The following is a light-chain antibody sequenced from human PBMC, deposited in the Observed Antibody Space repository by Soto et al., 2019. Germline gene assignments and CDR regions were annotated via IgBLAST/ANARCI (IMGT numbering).Light chain of an antibody. V-gene: IGLV2-14*03. CDR3: SSYTTSNTRQIV. Sequence: QSVLTQPASVSGSPGQSINISFTGTSSDDGGYNYVSWYQHHPGKAPKLIIYDVSSRPSGVSNPFSGSTSGNTASLTISGLQPEDEADYYCSSYTTSNTRQIVFGTGTKLTVL. CDR2: DVS. J-gene: IGLJ1*01. CDR1: SSDDGGYNY.